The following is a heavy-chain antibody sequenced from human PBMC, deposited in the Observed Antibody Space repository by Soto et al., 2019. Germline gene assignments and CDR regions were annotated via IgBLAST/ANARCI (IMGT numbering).Heavy chain of an antibody. J-gene: IGHJ6*02. V-gene: IGHV3-30-3*01. CDR3: ARDRGYYDSSGYYPPSTYGIDV. CDR1: GFTFSSYS. Sequence: QVQLVESGGGVVQPGRSLRLSCAASGFTFSSYSMHWVRQAPGKGLEWVAVISYDGSNKYYADSVKGRFTISRDNPKNKPYLQMTSLKAEDTAVYYYARDRGYYDSSGYYPPSTYGIDVWGQGTTVTVSS. D-gene: IGHD3-22*01. CDR2: ISYDGSNK.